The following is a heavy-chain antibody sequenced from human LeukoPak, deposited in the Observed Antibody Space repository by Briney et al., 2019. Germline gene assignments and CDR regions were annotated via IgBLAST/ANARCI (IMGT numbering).Heavy chain of an antibody. CDR3: AREGPWGGYDILTGYYDYYYYGMDV. CDR2: IYTSGST. Sequence: SETLSLTCTVSGGSISSYYWIWIRQPAGKGLEWIGRIYTSGSTNYNPSLKSRVTMSVDTSKNQFSLKLSSVTAADTALYYCAREGPWGGYDILTGYYDYYYYGMDVWGQGTTVTVSS. CDR1: GGSISSYY. V-gene: IGHV4-4*07. J-gene: IGHJ6*02. D-gene: IGHD3-9*01.